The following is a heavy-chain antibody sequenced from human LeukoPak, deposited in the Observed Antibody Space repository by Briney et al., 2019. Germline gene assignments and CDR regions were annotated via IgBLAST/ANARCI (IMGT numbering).Heavy chain of an antibody. J-gene: IGHJ4*02. CDR1: GGSFSGYY. Sequence: QPSETLSLTCAVYGGSFSGYYWSWIRQPAGKGLEWIGRIYTSGSTNYNPSLKSRVTISVDTSKNQFSLKLSSVTAADTAVYYCASTGIGQQLAHVFDYWGQGTLVTVSS. CDR2: IYTSGST. D-gene: IGHD6-13*01. CDR3: ASTGIGQQLAHVFDY. V-gene: IGHV4-59*10.